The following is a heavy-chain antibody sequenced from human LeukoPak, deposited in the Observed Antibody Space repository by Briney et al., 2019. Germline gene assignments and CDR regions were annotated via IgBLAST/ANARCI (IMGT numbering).Heavy chain of an antibody. CDR2: IYYSGST. CDR3: ARHEVEAMWNY. V-gene: IGHV4-39*01. J-gene: IGHJ4*02. Sequence: SETLSLTCTVSGGSISSSSYYWGWIRQPPGKGLEWIGSIYYSGSTYYNPSLKSRVTISVDTSKNQFSLKLSSVTAADTAVYYCARHEVEAMWNYWGQGTLVTVSS. CDR1: GGSISSSSYY. D-gene: IGHD1-26*01.